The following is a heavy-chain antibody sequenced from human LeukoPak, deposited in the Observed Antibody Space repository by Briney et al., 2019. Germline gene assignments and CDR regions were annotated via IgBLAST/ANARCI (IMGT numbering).Heavy chain of an antibody. V-gene: IGHV4-59*01. CDR3: ARGYYYDNSGPEFDY. Sequence: SETLSLTCTVSGGSISSYYWSWIRQPPGKGLEWIGYIYYSGSTNSNPSLKSRVTISVDTSKNQFSLKLNSVTAADTAVYYCARGYYYDNSGPEFDYWGQGTLVTVSS. D-gene: IGHD3-22*01. J-gene: IGHJ4*02. CDR1: GGSISSYY. CDR2: IYYSGST.